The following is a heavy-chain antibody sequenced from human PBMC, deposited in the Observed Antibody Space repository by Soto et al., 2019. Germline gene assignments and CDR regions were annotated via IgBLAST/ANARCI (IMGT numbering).Heavy chain of an antibody. CDR3: ARAWTATAGWANWFDR. D-gene: IGHD6-13*01. CDR2: VNPIVSMS. Sequence: ASVKVSCKASGDTFNFYSINWVRQAPGLGLEWMGRVNPIVSMSNYAQKFQGRVTMTADKSTSTAYMELRSLRSDDTAVYYCARAWTATAGWANWFDRWGQGTLVTVSS. V-gene: IGHV1-69*02. CDR1: GDTFNFYS. J-gene: IGHJ5*02.